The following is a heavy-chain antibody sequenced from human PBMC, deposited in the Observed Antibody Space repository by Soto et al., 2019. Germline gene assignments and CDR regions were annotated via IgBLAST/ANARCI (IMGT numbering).Heavy chain of an antibody. J-gene: IGHJ6*02. CDR1: GFTFSSYG. D-gene: IGHD6-13*01. CDR2: ISYDGSNK. V-gene: IGHV3-30*18. CDR3: AKEAAAGTYYYYGMDV. Sequence: GGSLRLSCAASGFTFSSYGMHWVRQAPGKGLEWVAVISYDGSNKYYADSVKGRFTISRDNSKNTLYLQTNSLRAEDTAVYYCAKEAAAGTYYYYGMDVWGQGTTVTVSS.